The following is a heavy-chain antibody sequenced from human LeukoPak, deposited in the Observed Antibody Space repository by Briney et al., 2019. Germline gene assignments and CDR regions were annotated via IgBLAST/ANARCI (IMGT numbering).Heavy chain of an antibody. V-gene: IGHV1-2*02. Sequence: ASVKVSCKASGYTFTGYYMHWVRQAPGQGLEWMGWINPNSGGTNYAQKFQGRVTITRDTSISTAYMELSRLRSDDTAVYYCARSVAGTPPYYYYGMDVWGQGTTVTVSS. CDR3: ARSVAGTPPYYYYGMDV. D-gene: IGHD6-19*01. CDR2: INPNSGGT. J-gene: IGHJ6*02. CDR1: GYTFTGYY.